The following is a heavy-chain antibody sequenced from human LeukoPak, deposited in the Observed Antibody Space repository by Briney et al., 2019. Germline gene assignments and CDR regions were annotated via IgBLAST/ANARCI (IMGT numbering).Heavy chain of an antibody. CDR3: ANRPVATITGDYYPGMDV. CDR2: ISGSGGST. V-gene: IGHV3-23*01. J-gene: IGHJ6*02. Sequence: GGSLRLSCAASGFTFSSYAMSWVRQAPGKGLEWVSAISGSGGSTYYADSVKGRFTISRDNSKNTLYLQMNSLRAEDTAVYYCANRPVATITGDYYPGMDVWGQGTTVTVSS. CDR1: GFTFSSYA. D-gene: IGHD5-12*01.